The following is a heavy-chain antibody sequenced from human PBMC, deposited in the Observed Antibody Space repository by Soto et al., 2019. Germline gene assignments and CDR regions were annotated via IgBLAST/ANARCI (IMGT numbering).Heavy chain of an antibody. CDR1: GFTFSSYG. V-gene: IGHV3-33*01. Sequence: GGSLRLSCAASGFTFSSYGMHWVRQAPGKGLEWVAVIWYDGSNKYYADSVKGRFTISRDNSKNTLYLQMNSLRAEDTAVYYCARGLNSKSGATEPTEFDYWGQGTLVTVSS. D-gene: IGHD1-26*01. CDR3: ARGLNSKSGATEPTEFDY. J-gene: IGHJ4*02. CDR2: IWYDGSNK.